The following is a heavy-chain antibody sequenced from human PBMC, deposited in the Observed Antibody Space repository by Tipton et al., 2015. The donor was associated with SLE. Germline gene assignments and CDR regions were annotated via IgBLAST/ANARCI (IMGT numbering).Heavy chain of an antibody. CDR2: VYYTGST. V-gene: IGHV4-39*07. CDR3: ARDSPTVAGTFDS. Sequence: TLSLTCAVSGGSINDVPYYWGWIRQPPGKGLEYIGSVYYTGSTDYNPSLKSRVSISIDTSKSQFSLKVTSVTAADTAVYYCARDSPTVAGTFDSWGQGTLVIVSA. J-gene: IGHJ4*02. D-gene: IGHD6-19*01. CDR1: GGSINDVPYY.